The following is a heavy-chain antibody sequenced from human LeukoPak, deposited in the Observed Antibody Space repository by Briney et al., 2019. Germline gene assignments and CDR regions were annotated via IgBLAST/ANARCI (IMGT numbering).Heavy chain of an antibody. D-gene: IGHD2-15*01. CDR2: IKEGGSAK. V-gene: IGHV3-7*01. J-gene: IGHJ3*02. CDR1: GLTFSNYW. Sequence: PGGSLRLSCAASGLTFSNYWMTWVRQAPGKGLEWVANIKEGGSAKSYVDSVKGRFTISRDNAKNSLYLQMDNLRVEDTAVYYCARDYDYFSGHNLDAFDIWGQGTTVTVSS. CDR3: ARDYDYFSGHNLDAFDI.